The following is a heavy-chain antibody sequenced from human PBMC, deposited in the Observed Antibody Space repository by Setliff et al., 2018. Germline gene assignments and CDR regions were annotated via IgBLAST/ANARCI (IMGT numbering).Heavy chain of an antibody. J-gene: IGHJ6*03. CDR2: IIPLFETT. CDR1: GGIFNSFS. Sequence: SVKVSCKASGGIFNSFSITWVRQAPGQGLEWMGRIIPLFETTNYVEKFQGRVTITADKSTSTAYMELSRLTSEDTVVYYCALEYSNSSPTVYYYMDVWGKGTTVTVSS. V-gene: IGHV1-69*06. CDR3: ALEYSNSSPTVYYYMDV. D-gene: IGHD6-6*01.